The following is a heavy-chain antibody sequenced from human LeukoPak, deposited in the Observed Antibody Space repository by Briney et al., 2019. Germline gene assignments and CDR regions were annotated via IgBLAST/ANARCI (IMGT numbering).Heavy chain of an antibody. D-gene: IGHD2-2*01. CDR1: GFTFSSYA. J-gene: IGHJ2*01. Sequence: GSLRLSCAASGFTFSSYAMSWIRQPPGKGLEWIGSIYYSGSTYYNPSLKSRVTISVDTSKNQFSLKLSSVTAADTAVYYCARQKYGWYFDLWGRGTLVTVSS. CDR2: IYYSGST. V-gene: IGHV4-39*01. CDR3: ARQKYGWYFDL.